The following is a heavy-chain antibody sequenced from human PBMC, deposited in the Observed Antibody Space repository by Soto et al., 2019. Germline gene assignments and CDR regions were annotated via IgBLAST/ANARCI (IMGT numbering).Heavy chain of an antibody. CDR3: ARGSPGYYGMDV. Sequence: SETLSLTCTVSGGSISSYYWSWIRQPPGKGLEWIGYIYYSGSTNYNPSLKSRVTISVDTSKNQFSLKLSSVTAADTAVYYCARGSPGYYGMDVWGQGTTVTV. CDR2: IYYSGST. D-gene: IGHD1-26*01. CDR1: GGSISSYY. V-gene: IGHV4-59*01. J-gene: IGHJ6*02.